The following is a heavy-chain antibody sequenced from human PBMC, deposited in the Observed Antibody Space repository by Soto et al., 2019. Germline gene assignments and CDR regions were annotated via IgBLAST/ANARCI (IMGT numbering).Heavy chain of an antibody. V-gene: IGHV3-66*01. J-gene: IGHJ5*02. CDR1: GFTVSSNY. CDR2: IYSGGST. CDR3: ARDKLYCSSTSCYDWFDP. D-gene: IGHD2-2*01. Sequence: EVQLVESGGGLVQPGGSLRLSCAASGFTVSSNYMSWVRQAPGKGLEWVSVIYSGGSTYYADSVKGRFTISRDNSKNTLYLQMNSLRAEDTAVYYCARDKLYCSSTSCYDWFDPWGQGTLVTVSS.